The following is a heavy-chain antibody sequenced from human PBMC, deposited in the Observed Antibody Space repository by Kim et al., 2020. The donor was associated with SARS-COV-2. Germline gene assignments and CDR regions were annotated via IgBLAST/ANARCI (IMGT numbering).Heavy chain of an antibody. V-gene: IGHV3-72*01. CDR2: TRPKADNYAT. D-gene: IGHD3-16*01. Sequence: GGSLRLSCAASGFTFSDHFMNWVRQAPGKGLEWVGRTRPKADNYATEYAASVKGRFTISRDDSKDSLYLQMNSLETEDTAVYYCARGMWRGGFDYWGQGTLVSVYS. CDR3: ARGMWRGGFDY. CDR1: GFTFSDHF. J-gene: IGHJ4*02.